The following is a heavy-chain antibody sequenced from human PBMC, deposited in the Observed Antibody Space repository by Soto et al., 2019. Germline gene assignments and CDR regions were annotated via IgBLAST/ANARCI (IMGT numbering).Heavy chain of an antibody. CDR1: GYTFTSYD. V-gene: IGHV1-8*01. D-gene: IGHD3-10*01. CDR2: MNPNSGNT. J-gene: IGHJ4*02. Sequence: ASVKVSCKASGYTFTSYDINWGRQANGQGLEWMGWMNPNSGNTGYAQKFQGRVTMTRNTSISTAYMELSSLRSEDTAVYYCARGPYTMVRGVINTLVGYWGQGTLVTVSS. CDR3: ARGPYTMVRGVINTLVGY.